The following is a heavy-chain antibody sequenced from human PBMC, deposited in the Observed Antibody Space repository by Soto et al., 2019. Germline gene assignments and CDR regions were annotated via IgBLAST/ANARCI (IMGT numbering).Heavy chain of an antibody. D-gene: IGHD4-17*01. Sequence: EVQLVESGGGLVQPGRSLRLSCVASGFTFDDYAMHWVRQAPGTGLEWVSGISWNSDSIGYADSVKGRFTISRDNAKKSLYLQMNSLRAEDTALYYCAKSPNYGDSISYFDYWGQGTLVTVSS. CDR2: ISWNSDSI. CDR1: GFTFDDYA. CDR3: AKSPNYGDSISYFDY. J-gene: IGHJ4*02. V-gene: IGHV3-9*01.